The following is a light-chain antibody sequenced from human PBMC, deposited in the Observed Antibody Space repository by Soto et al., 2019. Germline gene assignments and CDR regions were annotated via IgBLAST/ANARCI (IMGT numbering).Light chain of an antibody. Sequence: QSVVTQPPSASGTPGQRVTISCSGTTSNIGPNTVDWYQQFPGTAPKLLIYSHDRRPSGVPDRFSASKSGTSASLAISGIQSEDEADYYCAVWDDSLNGWVFGGGTKVTVL. V-gene: IGLV1-44*01. CDR3: AVWDDSLNGWV. CDR1: TSNIGPNT. CDR2: SHD. J-gene: IGLJ3*02.